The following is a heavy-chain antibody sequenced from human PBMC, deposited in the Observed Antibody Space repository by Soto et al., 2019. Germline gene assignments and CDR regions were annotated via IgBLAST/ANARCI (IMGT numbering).Heavy chain of an antibody. CDR3: AREGSDYYGMDV. Sequence: ASVKVSCKPSGYTFTSYYMHWVRQAPGQGLEWMGIINPSGGSTSYAQKFQGRVTMTRDTSTSTVYMELNSLRAEDTAVYYCAREGSDYYGMDVWGQGTTVTVSS. CDR2: INPSGGST. V-gene: IGHV1-46*01. D-gene: IGHD2-15*01. J-gene: IGHJ6*02. CDR1: GYTFTSYY.